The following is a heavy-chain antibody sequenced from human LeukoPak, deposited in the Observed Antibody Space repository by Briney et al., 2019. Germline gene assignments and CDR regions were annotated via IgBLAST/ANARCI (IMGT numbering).Heavy chain of an antibody. V-gene: IGHV1-69*13. CDR2: IIPIFGTA. CDR1: GGTFSSYA. CDR3: ASPPRERYSSSWYKAPPPYGMDV. J-gene: IGHJ6*02. D-gene: IGHD6-13*01. Sequence: SVKVSCKASGGTFSSYAISWVRQAPGQGLEWMGGIIPIFGTANYAQKFQGRVTITADESTSTAYMELSSLRSEDTAVYYCASPPRERYSSSWYKAPPPYGMDVWGQGTTVTVSS.